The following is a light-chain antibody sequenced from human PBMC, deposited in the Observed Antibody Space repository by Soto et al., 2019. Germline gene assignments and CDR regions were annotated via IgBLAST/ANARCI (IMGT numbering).Light chain of an antibody. Sequence: QPVLTQSSSASASLGSSVKLTCTLSSGHSSNTIAWHQQKPGKAPRYLMKLEGSGSYNKGSGVPDRFSGSSSGADRYLTISTLQSEDEADYYCETWDTNTWVFGGGTKLTVL. J-gene: IGLJ3*02. CDR3: ETWDTNTWV. V-gene: IGLV4-60*03. CDR2: LEGSGSY. CDR1: SGHSSNT.